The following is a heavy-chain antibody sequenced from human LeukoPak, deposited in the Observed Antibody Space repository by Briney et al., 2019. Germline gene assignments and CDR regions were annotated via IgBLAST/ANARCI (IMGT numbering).Heavy chain of an antibody. V-gene: IGHV3-30*02. D-gene: IGHD6-13*01. J-gene: IGHJ6*03. CDR1: GYTFSSYG. CDR2: IRFDGTIK. Sequence: PGGSLRLSCAASGYTFSSYGMHWVRQAPGKGLEWVAFIRFDGTIKDYAGSVKGRFTISRDNSKNTLYLQMNSLRAEDTAVYYCARSYSSTPQYYYYYYMDVWGKGTTVTVSS. CDR3: ARSYSSTPQYYYYYYMDV.